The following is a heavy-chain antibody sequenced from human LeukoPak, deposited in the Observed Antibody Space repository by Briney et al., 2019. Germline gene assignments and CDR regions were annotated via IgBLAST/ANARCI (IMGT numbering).Heavy chain of an antibody. J-gene: IGHJ4*02. CDR2: IKQDGSEK. CDR3: AKDPYYDFWSGYLDY. Sequence: GGSLRLSCAASGFTFSSYWMSWVRQAPGKGLEWVANIKQDGSEKYYVDSVKGRFTISRDNSKNTLYLQMDSLRAEDTAVYYCAKDPYYDFWSGYLDYWGQGTLVTVSS. CDR1: GFTFSSYW. D-gene: IGHD3-3*01. V-gene: IGHV3-7*03.